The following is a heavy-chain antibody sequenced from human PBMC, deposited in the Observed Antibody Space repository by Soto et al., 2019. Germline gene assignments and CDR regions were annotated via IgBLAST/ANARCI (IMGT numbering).Heavy chain of an antibody. CDR3: ARVPGDY. V-gene: IGHV3-21*01. Sequence: EVQLVESGGGLVKPGGSLRLSCAASGFTFSSYSMNWVRQAPGKGLEWVSSISSSSNYIYYADSLKGRFTISRDNAKNSLYLQMNRLRAEDTAVYFCARVPGDYWGQGTLVTVSS. CDR1: GFTFSSYS. CDR2: ISSSSNYI. J-gene: IGHJ4*02.